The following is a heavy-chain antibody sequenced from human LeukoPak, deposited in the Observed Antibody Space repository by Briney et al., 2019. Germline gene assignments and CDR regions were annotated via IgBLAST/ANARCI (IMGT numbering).Heavy chain of an antibody. CDR2: IVVGSGNT. J-gene: IGHJ5*02. D-gene: IGHD6-19*01. Sequence: SVKVSCKASGFTFTSSAMQWVRRARGQRLEWIGWIVVGSGNTNYAQKFQERVTITRDMSTSTAYMELSSLRSEDTAVYYCAAQPGIAVAGAHWFDPWGQGTLVTVSS. CDR3: AAQPGIAVAGAHWFDP. V-gene: IGHV1-58*02. CDR1: GFTFTSSA.